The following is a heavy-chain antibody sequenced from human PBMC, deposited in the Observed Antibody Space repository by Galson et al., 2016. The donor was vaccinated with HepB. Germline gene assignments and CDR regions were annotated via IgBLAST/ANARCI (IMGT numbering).Heavy chain of an antibody. Sequence: SVKVSCKASGYTFSTYGFIWVRQTPRQGLEWMGWISAYNGYTKYAQKFQGRVTMTTDTSRTTVYMELRSLRSDDTAVYYCARDCGGDCYHFDYWGQGTLVTVSS. J-gene: IGHJ4*02. CDR3: ARDCGGDCYHFDY. D-gene: IGHD2-21*02. CDR1: GYTFSTYG. CDR2: ISAYNGYT. V-gene: IGHV1-18*04.